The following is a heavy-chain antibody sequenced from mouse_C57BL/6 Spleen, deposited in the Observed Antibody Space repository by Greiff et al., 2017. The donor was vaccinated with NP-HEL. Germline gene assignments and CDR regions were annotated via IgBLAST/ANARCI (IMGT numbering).Heavy chain of an antibody. D-gene: IGHD1-3*01. CDR2: ISSGSSTI. Sequence: EVQLVESGGGLVKPGGSLKLSCAASGFTFSDYGMHWVRQAPEKGLEWVAYISSGSSTIYYADTVKGRFTISIDNAKNTMFLQMTSLRSEDTAMYYCAKSYEGNAMDYWGQGTSVTVSS. J-gene: IGHJ4*01. V-gene: IGHV5-17*01. CDR3: AKSYEGNAMDY. CDR1: GFTFSDYG.